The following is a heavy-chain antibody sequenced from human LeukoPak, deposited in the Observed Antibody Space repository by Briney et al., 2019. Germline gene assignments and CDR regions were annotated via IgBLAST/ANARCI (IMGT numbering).Heavy chain of an antibody. CDR3: ARLPYYDFWSGYYMYNWFDP. J-gene: IGHJ5*02. V-gene: IGHV4-39*01. Sequence: SETLSLTCTVSGGSISSSSYYWGWIRQPPGKGLEWIGSIYYSGSTYYNPSLKSRVTISVDTSKNQFSLKLSSVTAADTAVYYCARLPYYDFWSGYYMYNWFDPWGQGTLVTVSS. CDR1: GGSISSSSYY. D-gene: IGHD3-3*01. CDR2: IYYSGST.